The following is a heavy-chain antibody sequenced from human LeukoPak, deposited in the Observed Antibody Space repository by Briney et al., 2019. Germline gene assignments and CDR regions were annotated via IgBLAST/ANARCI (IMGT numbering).Heavy chain of an antibody. V-gene: IGHV3-66*04. CDR2: IYADGST. CDR1: GFIVSDND. D-gene: IGHD3-3*01. Sequence: GGSLRLSCAASGFIVSDNDIKWVRQAPGKGLEWVSLIYADGSTHYTDSVKGRFSISRDNSQNSVYLQMNSLRGEDTAVYFCAKRSVPGRPGYWGQGTLVTVSS. CDR3: AKRSVPGRPGY. J-gene: IGHJ4*02.